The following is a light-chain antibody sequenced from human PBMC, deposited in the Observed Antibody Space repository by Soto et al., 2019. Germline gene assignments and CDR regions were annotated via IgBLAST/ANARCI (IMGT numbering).Light chain of an antibody. J-gene: IGLJ2*01. CDR1: SSDVGGYNY. CDR3: SSYAGSTPVV. Sequence: QSALTQPPSASGSPGQSVTISCTGTSSDVGGYNYVSWYQQHPGKAPKLMNYEVSKRPSGVPDRFSGSKSGNTASLTVSGLQAEDEADYYCSSYAGSTPVVFGGGTKVTVL. V-gene: IGLV2-8*01. CDR2: EVS.